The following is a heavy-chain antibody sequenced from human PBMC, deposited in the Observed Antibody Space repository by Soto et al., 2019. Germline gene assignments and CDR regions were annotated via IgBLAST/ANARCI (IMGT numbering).Heavy chain of an antibody. D-gene: IGHD6-19*01. J-gene: IGHJ5*02. Sequence: GASVKVSCKASGYTYMSYSMHWVRQAPGQRLEWMGWINVGNGNTKSSQNLQGRVTIYQDTSASTAYMELSSLTSEDTAVYYCAREKWASGSRWIDPWGQGTLVTVSS. V-gene: IGHV1-3*01. CDR3: AREKWASGSRWIDP. CDR2: INVGNGNT. CDR1: GYTYMSYS.